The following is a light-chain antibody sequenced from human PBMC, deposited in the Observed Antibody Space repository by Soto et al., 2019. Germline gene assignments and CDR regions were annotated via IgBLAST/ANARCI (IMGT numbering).Light chain of an antibody. CDR1: SGHSSYA. J-gene: IGLJ2*01. V-gene: IGLV4-69*01. CDR3: QTWGTGIHVV. CDR2: LDSDGSH. Sequence: QSVLTQSPSASASLGASVKLTCTLSSGHSSYAIAWHQQQPEKGLRYLMKLDSDGSHTKGDAIPDRFSGSSSGAERYLTIASLHSEYEADYCCQTWGTGIHVVFGGGTKLTVL.